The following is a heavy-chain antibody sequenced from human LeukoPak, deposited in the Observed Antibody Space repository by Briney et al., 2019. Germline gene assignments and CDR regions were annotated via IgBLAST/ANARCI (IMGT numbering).Heavy chain of an antibody. CDR3: ARIAAAGGFDC. CDR2: IYYSGST. CDR1: GGSISSYY. J-gene: IGHJ4*02. Sequence: SETLSLTCTVSGGSISSYYWSWIRQPPGKGLEWIGYIYYSGSTNYNPSLKCRVTISVDTSKNQFSLKLSSVTAADTAVYYCARIAAAGGFDCWGQGTLVTVSS. D-gene: IGHD6-13*01. V-gene: IGHV4-59*13.